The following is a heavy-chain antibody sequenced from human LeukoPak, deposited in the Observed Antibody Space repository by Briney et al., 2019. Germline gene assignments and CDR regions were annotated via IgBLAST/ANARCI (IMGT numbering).Heavy chain of an antibody. CDR1: GYTFSRLG. V-gene: IGHV1-18*01. CDR2: ISAYNGNT. Sequence: EASVKVSCKASGYTFSRLGITWVRQAPGRGLEWMGWISAYNGNTNYAQKVQGRVTLTTDTSTSTAYLELRSLGSDDTALYYCARDQARDYFDSWGQGTLVTVSS. J-gene: IGHJ4*02. CDR3: ARDQARDYFDS.